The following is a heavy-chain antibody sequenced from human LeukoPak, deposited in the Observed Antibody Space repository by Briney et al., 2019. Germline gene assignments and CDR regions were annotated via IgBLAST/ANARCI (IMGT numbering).Heavy chain of an antibody. V-gene: IGHV3-48*03. Sequence: GGSLRLSCAASGLTFSSYDMNWVRQAPGNGLEWISYINTGGSTIYYADSVKGRFTVSRDNAKNSLYLQMNSLRAEDTAVYYCARDLGGYSYGSHFDYWGQGTLVTVSS. J-gene: IGHJ4*02. CDR3: ARDLGGYSYGSHFDY. CDR1: GLTFSSYD. CDR2: INTGGSTI. D-gene: IGHD5-18*01.